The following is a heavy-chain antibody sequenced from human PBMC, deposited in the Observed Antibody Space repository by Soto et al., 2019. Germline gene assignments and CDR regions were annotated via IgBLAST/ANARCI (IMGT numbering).Heavy chain of an antibody. CDR2: MNAKSGDT. Sequence: QAHLEQSGAELKRPGASVKVSCKASGYTFSDFDINWLRQASGQGPEWMGWMNAKSGDTFFPQRFQGKFNMTLDTHLSTACMDVGSLTSDDTAIYYCARGNPFNYAGFDVWGQGTTVAVSS. J-gene: IGHJ6*02. V-gene: IGHV1-8*01. CDR1: GYTFSDFD. CDR3: ARGNPFNYAGFDV. D-gene: IGHD3-16*01.